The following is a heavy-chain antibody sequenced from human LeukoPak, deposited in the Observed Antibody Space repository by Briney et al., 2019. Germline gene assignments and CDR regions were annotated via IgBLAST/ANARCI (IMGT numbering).Heavy chain of an antibody. J-gene: IGHJ4*02. CDR1: GFTFSSYA. CDR2: ISGSGGST. CDR3: AKGSYIVVVPAAILDH. D-gene: IGHD2-2*01. Sequence: GGSLRLSCAASGFTFSSYAMSWVRQAPGKGLEWVSAISGSGGSTYYADSVKGRFTISRDNSKNTLYLQMNSLRAEDTAVYYCAKGSYIVVVPAAILDHWGQGTLVTVSS. V-gene: IGHV3-23*01.